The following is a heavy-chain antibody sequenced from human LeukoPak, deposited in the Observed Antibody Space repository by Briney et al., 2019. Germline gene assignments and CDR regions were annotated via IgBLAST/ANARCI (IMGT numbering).Heavy chain of an antibody. D-gene: IGHD3-16*02. CDR3: ARVITFGGVIDAFDY. CDR2: INPSGGST. J-gene: IGHJ4*02. V-gene: IGHV1-46*01. CDR1: GYTFTSYY. Sequence: ASVKVSCKASGYTFTSYYMHWVRQAPGQGLEWMGIINPSGGSTSYAQKFQGRVTMTRDTSTSTVYMELSRLRSEDTAVYYCARVITFGGVIDAFDYWGQGTLVTVSS.